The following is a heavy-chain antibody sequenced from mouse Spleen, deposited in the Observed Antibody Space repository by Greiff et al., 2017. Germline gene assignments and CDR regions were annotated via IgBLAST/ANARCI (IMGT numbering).Heavy chain of an antibody. CDR2: FYPLSGNT. CDR3: ASLRDGSSYDY. V-gene: IGHV1-81*01. CDR1: GYTFTSYG. Sequence: QVHLKQSGAELARPGASVKLSCKASGYTFTSYGISWVKQRTGQGLEWIGEFYPLSGNTYYNEQFKGKATLTADQSSSTAYMELRSLTSEDSAVYFCASLRDGSSYDYWGQGTTLTVSS. D-gene: IGHD1-1*01. J-gene: IGHJ2*01.